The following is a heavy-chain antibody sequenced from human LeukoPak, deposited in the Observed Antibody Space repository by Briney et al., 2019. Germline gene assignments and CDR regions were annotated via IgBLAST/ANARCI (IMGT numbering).Heavy chain of an antibody. CDR1: GFTFSSYS. J-gene: IGHJ6*02. Sequence: GGSLRLTCAASGFTFSSYSMNWVRQAPGKGLEWVSSISSSSSYIYYADSVKGRFTISRDNAKNSLYLQMNSLRAEDTAVYYCARDDCSSTSCYRHYYYYGMDVWGQGTTVTVSS. CDR2: ISSSSSYI. V-gene: IGHV3-21*04. CDR3: ARDDCSSTSCYRHYYYYGMDV. D-gene: IGHD2-2*02.